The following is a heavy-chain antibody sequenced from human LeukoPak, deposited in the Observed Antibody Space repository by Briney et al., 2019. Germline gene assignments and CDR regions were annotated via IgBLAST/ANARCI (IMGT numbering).Heavy chain of an antibody. CDR1: GGSISSSTYY. CDR2: ISYSGST. CDR3: ASLTYTSGWYHWYFDL. V-gene: IGHV4-39*01. J-gene: IGHJ2*01. D-gene: IGHD6-19*01. Sequence: PSETLSLTCTVSGGSISSSTYYWGWIRQPPGKGLEWIGSISYSGSTYYNPSLKSRVTISVDTSKIQFSLKLSSVTAADTAVCYCASLTYTSGWYHWYFDLWGRGTLVTVSS.